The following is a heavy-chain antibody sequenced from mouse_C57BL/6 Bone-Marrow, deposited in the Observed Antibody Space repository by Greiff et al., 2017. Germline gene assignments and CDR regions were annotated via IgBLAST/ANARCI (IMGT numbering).Heavy chain of an antibody. CDR2: INPDSSTI. CDR3: ARRAVVATHWYFDV. J-gene: IGHJ1*03. CDR1: GIDFSRYW. Sequence: EVKLMESGGGLVQPGGSLKLSCAASGIDFSRYWMSWVRRAPGKGLEWIGEINPDSSTINYAPSLKDKFIISRDNAKNTLYLQMSKVRSEDTALYYCARRAVVATHWYFDVWGTGTTVTVSS. D-gene: IGHD1-1*01. V-gene: IGHV4-1*01.